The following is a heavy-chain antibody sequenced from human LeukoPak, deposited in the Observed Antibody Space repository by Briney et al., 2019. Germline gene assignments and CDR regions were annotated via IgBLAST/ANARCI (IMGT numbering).Heavy chain of an antibody. CDR2: ISYDGSNK. Sequence: GGSLRLSCAVSGFTFRSYGMHWVRQAPGKGLEWVAVISYDGSNKYYADSVKGRFTISRDNSKNTLYLQMNSLRAEDTAVYYCAKGGEVQPMQRTIQLLPALPDYWGQGTLVTVSS. D-gene: IGHD1-1*01. CDR1: GFTFRSYG. J-gene: IGHJ4*02. CDR3: AKGGEVQPMQRTIQLLPALPDY. V-gene: IGHV3-30*18.